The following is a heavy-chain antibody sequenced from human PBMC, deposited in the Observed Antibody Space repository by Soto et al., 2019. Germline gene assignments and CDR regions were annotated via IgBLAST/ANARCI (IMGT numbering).Heavy chain of an antibody. J-gene: IGHJ4*02. CDR3: AKHDGRIAIFGVVIKGYFDY. V-gene: IGHV3-23*01. CDR1: GFTFSSYW. CDR2: LSGSGTRT. Sequence: GGSLRLSCAASGFTFSSYWMSWVRQAPGKGLEWVSGLSGSGTRTYYADAVKGRFTISRDNSKNTLYLQMNSLRAEDTAVYHCAKHDGRIAIFGVVIKGYFDYWGQGIPVTVSS. D-gene: IGHD3-3*01.